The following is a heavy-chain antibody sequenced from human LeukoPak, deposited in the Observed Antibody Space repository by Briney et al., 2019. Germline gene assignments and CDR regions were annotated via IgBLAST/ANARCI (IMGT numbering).Heavy chain of an antibody. CDR1: GYTFTGYY. J-gene: IGHJ4*02. V-gene: IGHV1-2*06. Sequence: ASVKVSCKASGYTFTGYYMHWVRQAPGQGLEWMGRINPNSGGTNYAQKFQGRVTMTRDSSISTAYMELSRLRSDDTAVYYCARAYCTNGVCYIGYWGQGTLVTVSS. D-gene: IGHD2-8*01. CDR2: INPNSGGT. CDR3: ARAYCTNGVCYIGY.